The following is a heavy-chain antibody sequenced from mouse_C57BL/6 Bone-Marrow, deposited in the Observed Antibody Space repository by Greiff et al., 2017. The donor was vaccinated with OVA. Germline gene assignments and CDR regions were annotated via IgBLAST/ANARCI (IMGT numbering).Heavy chain of an antibody. Sequence: EVQLQQSGPELVKPGASVKISCKATGYTFTDYYMKWVKQSHGQSLEWIGDINPNNGGTSYNQKFKGKATLTVDKSSSTAYMELRSLTSEDSAIYYCASQLTRSPFAYWGQGTTLTVSA. CDR2: INPNNGGT. V-gene: IGHV1-26*01. J-gene: IGHJ2*01. CDR3: ASQLTRSPFAY. D-gene: IGHD1-3*01. CDR1: GYTFTDYY.